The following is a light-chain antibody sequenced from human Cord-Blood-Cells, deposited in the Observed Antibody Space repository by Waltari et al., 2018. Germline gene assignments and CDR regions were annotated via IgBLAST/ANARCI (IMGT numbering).Light chain of an antibody. V-gene: IGLV1-44*01. Sequence: QSVLTQPPSASGTPGQRVTIPCSGSSSNIGSNTVNWYQQLPGTAPKLLIYSNNQRPSGVPDRFSGSKSGTSASLAISGLQSEDEADCYCAAWDDSLNGWVFGGGTKLTVL. J-gene: IGLJ3*02. CDR2: SNN. CDR1: SSNIGSNT. CDR3: AAWDDSLNGWV.